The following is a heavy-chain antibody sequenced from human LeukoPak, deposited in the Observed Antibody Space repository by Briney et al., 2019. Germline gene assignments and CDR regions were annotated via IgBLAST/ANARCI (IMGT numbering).Heavy chain of an antibody. CDR2: IRYDGSNK. Sequence: PGGSLRLSCAASGFTFSSYGMHWVRQAPGKGLEWVAFIRYDGSNKYYADSVKGRFTISRDNSKNTLYLQMNSLRAEDTAVYYCAKDLEYYDSSGYPGAWGQGTLVTVSS. V-gene: IGHV3-30*02. D-gene: IGHD3-22*01. CDR3: AKDLEYYDSSGYPGA. CDR1: GFTFSSYG. J-gene: IGHJ5*02.